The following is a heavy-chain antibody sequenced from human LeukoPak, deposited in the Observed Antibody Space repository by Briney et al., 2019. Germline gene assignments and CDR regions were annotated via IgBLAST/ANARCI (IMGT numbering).Heavy chain of an antibody. V-gene: IGHV1-2*06. Sequence: ASVKVSCKASGYTFTGYYMHWVRQAPGQGLEWMGRINPNSGGTNYAQKFQGRVTMTRDTSISTAYMELSRLRSDDTAVYYCARDQERTIFWSAPGVWGKETTVTVSS. CDR1: GYTFTGYY. J-gene: IGHJ6*04. CDR3: ARDQERTIFWSAPGV. CDR2: INPNSGGT. D-gene: IGHD3-3*01.